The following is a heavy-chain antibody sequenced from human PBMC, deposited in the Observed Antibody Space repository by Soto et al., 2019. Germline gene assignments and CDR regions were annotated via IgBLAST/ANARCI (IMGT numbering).Heavy chain of an antibody. CDR2: IIAFDGNT. D-gene: IGHD1-26*01. V-gene: IGHV1-18*01. Sequence: GASVQVSCKASGGTFSSYTISWVRQAPGQGLEWMGWIIAFDGNTNYAQKFQGRVTITTDTSTTTAYMELRSLESDDTAVYYCARDWYSNYDSWGQGTLVTVSS. CDR1: GGTFSSYT. CDR3: ARDWYSNYDS. J-gene: IGHJ5*01.